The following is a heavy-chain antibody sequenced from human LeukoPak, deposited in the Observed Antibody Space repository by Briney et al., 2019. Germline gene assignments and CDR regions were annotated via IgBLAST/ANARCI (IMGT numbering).Heavy chain of an antibody. V-gene: IGHV1-69*10. CDR1: GGTFSSYA. J-gene: IGHJ3*02. Sequence: VKVSCKAAGGTFSSYAISWVRQAPGQGLEWMGRIIPILGIANYAQKFQGRVTITADKSTSTAYMELSSLRSEDTAVYSCAREEYCGGDCPKPFDIRGQGTMVTVSS. CDR3: AREEYCGGDCPKPFDI. CDR2: IIPILGIA. D-gene: IGHD2-21*02.